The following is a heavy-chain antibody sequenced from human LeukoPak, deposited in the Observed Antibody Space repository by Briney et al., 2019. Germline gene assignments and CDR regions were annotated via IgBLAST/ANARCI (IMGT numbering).Heavy chain of an antibody. CDR1: GGTFSSYA. J-gene: IGHJ4*02. Sequence: SMKVSCKASGGTFSSYAISWVRQAPGQGLEWMGRIIPIFGTANYAQKFQGRVTITTDESTSTAYMELSSLRSEDTAVYYCARGGSAWLLLGYFDYWGQGTLVTVSS. V-gene: IGHV1-69*05. CDR3: ARGGSAWLLLGYFDY. CDR2: IIPIFGTA. D-gene: IGHD3-22*01.